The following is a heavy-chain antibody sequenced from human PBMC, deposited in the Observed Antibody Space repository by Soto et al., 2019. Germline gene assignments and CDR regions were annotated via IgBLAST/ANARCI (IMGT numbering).Heavy chain of an antibody. Sequence: GGSLRLSCAASGITFSSNNINWVRQAPGKGLEWVSSISSSSSYIYYADSVKGRFTISRDNSKNTLYLQMNSLRAEDTAVYYCAKVLLDCSSTSCPLDYWGQGTLVTVSS. V-gene: IGHV3-21*04. D-gene: IGHD2-2*01. CDR2: ISSSSSYI. CDR3: AKVLLDCSSTSCPLDY. J-gene: IGHJ4*02. CDR1: GITFSSNN.